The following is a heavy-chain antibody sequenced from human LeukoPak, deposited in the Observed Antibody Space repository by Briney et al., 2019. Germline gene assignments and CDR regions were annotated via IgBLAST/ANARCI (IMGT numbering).Heavy chain of an antibody. CDR1: GFTFSSYD. CDR3: AKGTGGGILDY. D-gene: IGHD3-16*01. Sequence: AGGSLRLSCGASGFTFSSYDMHWVRQATGKGLEWVSAIGTAGDTYYPGPVKGRFTISRENAKNSLYLQMNSLRAGDTAVYYCAKGTGGGILDYWGQGTLVTVSS. V-gene: IGHV3-13*01. J-gene: IGHJ4*02. CDR2: IGTAGDT.